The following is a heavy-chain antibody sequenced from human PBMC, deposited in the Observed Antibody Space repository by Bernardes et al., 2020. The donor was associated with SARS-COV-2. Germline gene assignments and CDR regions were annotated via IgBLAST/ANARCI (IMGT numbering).Heavy chain of an antibody. CDR1: GFIFSTYN. J-gene: IGHJ6*04. D-gene: IGHD5-12*01. CDR2: ISGSGTYI. CDR3: ARGQHSGYDYPDYYYYAMDV. V-gene: IGHV3-21*06. Sequence: GWSLRLSCAASGFIFSTYNMNWVRQAPGKGLEWVSSISGSGTYIYDADSVKGRFTISRDNAKNSLYLQMNSLRAEDTAVYYCARGQHSGYDYPDYYYYAMDVWGKGTTVNVSS.